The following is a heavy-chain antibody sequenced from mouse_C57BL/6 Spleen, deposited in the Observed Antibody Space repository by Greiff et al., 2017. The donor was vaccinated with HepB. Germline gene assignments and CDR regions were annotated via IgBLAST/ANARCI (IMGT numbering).Heavy chain of an antibody. J-gene: IGHJ2*01. Sequence: QVQLQQPGTELVKPGASVKLSCKASGYTFTSYWMHWVKQRPGQGLEWIGNINPSNGGTNYNEKFKSKATMTVDKSTSTAYLQLSSLTSEDSAVYYCARVYGKKGNYLDYWGQGTTLTVSS. CDR1: GYTFTSYW. CDR2: INPSNGGT. V-gene: IGHV1-53*01. D-gene: IGHD2-1*01. CDR3: ARVYGKKGNYLDY.